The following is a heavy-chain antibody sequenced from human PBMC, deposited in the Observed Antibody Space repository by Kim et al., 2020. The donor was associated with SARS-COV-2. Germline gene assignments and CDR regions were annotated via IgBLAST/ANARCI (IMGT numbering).Heavy chain of an antibody. Sequence: ADSVQGRFTISRDNSKNTLYLQMNSLRAEDTAVYYCAKDKWELLRGFDYWGQGTLVTVSS. D-gene: IGHD1-26*01. CDR3: AKDKWELLRGFDY. J-gene: IGHJ4*02. V-gene: IGHV3-23*01.